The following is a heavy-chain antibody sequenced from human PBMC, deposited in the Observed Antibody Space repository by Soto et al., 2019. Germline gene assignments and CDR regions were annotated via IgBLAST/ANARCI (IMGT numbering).Heavy chain of an antibody. D-gene: IGHD6-13*01. J-gene: IGHJ5*02. Sequence: PGGSLRLSCAASGFTFSDYYMSWIRQAPGKGLEWVSYISSSSSYTNYADSVKGRFTISRDNAKNSLYLQMNSLRAEDTAVYYCARDPAGRQQLVLRHNWFDPWGQGTLVTVSS. CDR2: ISSSSSYT. CDR3: ARDPAGRQQLVLRHNWFDP. V-gene: IGHV3-11*06. CDR1: GFTFSDYY.